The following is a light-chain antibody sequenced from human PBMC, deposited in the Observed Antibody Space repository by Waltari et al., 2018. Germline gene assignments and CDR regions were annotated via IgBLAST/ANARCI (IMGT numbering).Light chain of an antibody. Sequence: QSALTQPASVSGSPGQAIIISCTGTGSDVGGYDYVSWYQQYPGKAPRLIIYDVYNRPSGVSTRFSGSKSDNPASLTISALQAEDESVYYCSSYTSSGVVFGGGTKLTVL. CDR1: GSDVGGYDY. J-gene: IGLJ2*01. V-gene: IGLV2-14*01. CDR2: DVY. CDR3: SSYTSSGVV.